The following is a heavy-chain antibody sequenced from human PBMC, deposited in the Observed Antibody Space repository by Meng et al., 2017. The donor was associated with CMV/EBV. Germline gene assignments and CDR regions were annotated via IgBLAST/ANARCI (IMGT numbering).Heavy chain of an antibody. CDR1: GYSFTSYW. J-gene: IGHJ3*02. Sequence: GESLKISCKGSGYSFTSYWIGWVRQMPGKGLEWMGIIYPGDSDTRYSPSFQGQVTISADKSISTAYLQWSSLKASDTAMYYCASQGLNDYYDAGMGAFDIWGQGTTVTVSS. V-gene: IGHV5-51*01. CDR3: ASQGLNDYYDAGMGAFDI. CDR2: IYPGDSDT. D-gene: IGHD3-10*01.